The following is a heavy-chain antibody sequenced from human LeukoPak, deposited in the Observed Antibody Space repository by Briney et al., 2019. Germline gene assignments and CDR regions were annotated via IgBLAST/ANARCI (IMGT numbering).Heavy chain of an antibody. CDR3: AHRAYTYGPLDY. Sequence: ESGPTLVKPTQTLTLTCSFSGFSLSTSAVAVGWIRQPPGKALEWLALIYGNDDKHYSPSLKSRLTITKDTSKNQVVLTMAIVDPVDAATYYCAHRAYTYGPLDYWGQGTLVTVSS. V-gene: IGHV2-5*01. CDR2: IYGNDDK. CDR1: GFSLSTSAVA. J-gene: IGHJ4*02. D-gene: IGHD5-18*01.